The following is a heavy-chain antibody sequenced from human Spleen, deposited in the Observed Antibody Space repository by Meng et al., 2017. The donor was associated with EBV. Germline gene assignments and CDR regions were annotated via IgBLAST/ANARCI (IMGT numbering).Heavy chain of an antibody. CDR3: SRDLAGPFDD. CDR2: INEIGGTT. Sequence: VQLVEAGGALVQPGGYLRLSCAVAGFTFSTFWMRWVRQVPGKGLVWVARINEIGGTTTYADSVKGRFTISRDNPGNTLYLQMNSLRAEDTGVYFCSRDLAGPFDDWGQGTLVTVSS. J-gene: IGHJ4*02. V-gene: IGHV3-74*01. CDR1: GFTFSTFW.